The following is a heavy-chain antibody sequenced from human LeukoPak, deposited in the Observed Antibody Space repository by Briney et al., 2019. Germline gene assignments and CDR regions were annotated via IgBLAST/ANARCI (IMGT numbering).Heavy chain of an antibody. J-gene: IGHJ5*02. CDR3: ARSYGSGRSSFDP. D-gene: IGHD3-10*01. Sequence: SETLSLTCTVSGGSISSYYWSWIRQPPGKGLEWIGYIYYSGSTNYNPSLKSRVTISVDTSKNQFSLKLSSVTAADTAVYYCARSYGSGRSSFDPWGQGTLVTVSS. V-gene: IGHV4-59*12. CDR2: IYYSGST. CDR1: GGSISSYY.